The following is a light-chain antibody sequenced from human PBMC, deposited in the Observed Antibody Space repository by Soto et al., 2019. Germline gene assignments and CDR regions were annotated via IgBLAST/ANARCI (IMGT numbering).Light chain of an antibody. CDR3: QQYNNWPPWT. CDR2: DAS. J-gene: IGKJ1*01. CDR1: QSVSNN. Sequence: ILMTQSPATLSVSPGERATLSCRASQSVSNNLAWYQQKPGQAPRLLIYDASTRATGIPARFSGSGSGTEFTLTISGLQSEDFGVYYCQQYNNWPPWTFGHGTKVEIK. V-gene: IGKV3-15*01.